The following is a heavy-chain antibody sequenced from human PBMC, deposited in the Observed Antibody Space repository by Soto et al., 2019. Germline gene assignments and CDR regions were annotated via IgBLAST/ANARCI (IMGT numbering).Heavy chain of an antibody. D-gene: IGHD3-9*01. V-gene: IGHV3-23*01. Sequence: GGSLRLSCAASGFTFSSYAMSWVRQAPGKGLEWVSAISGSGGSTYYADSVKGRFTISRDNSRNTLYLQMNSLRAEDTAVYYCAKEGYEILTGYIDYYGMDVWGKGTTVTVYS. CDR3: AKEGYEILTGYIDYYGMDV. CDR1: GFTFSSYA. CDR2: ISGSGGST. J-gene: IGHJ6*04.